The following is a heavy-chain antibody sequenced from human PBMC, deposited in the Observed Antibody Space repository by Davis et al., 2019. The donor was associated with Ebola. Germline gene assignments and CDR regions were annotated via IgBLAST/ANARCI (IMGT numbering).Heavy chain of an antibody. J-gene: IGHJ4*02. CDR2: ISGSGALT. CDR3: FKDGRDLYESDWGGWRDGGLL. V-gene: IGHV3-23*01. CDR1: GFTFSNYA. D-gene: IGHD3-16*01. Sequence: GESLKISCAASGFTFSNYAVSWVRQAPGKGLEWVSAISGSGALTNYADSLKGRFTISRDNPTNTLFLQMNSLRVEDTAVYYCFKDGRDLYESDWGGWRDGGLLWGQGALVTVSS.